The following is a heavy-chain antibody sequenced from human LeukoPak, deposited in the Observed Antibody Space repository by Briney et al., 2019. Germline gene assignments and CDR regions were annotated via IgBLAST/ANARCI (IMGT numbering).Heavy chain of an antibody. J-gene: IGHJ3*02. CDR2: IYSGGST. CDR1: GFTVSSNY. CDR3: ASDYGDSVGAFDI. Sequence: GGSLRLSCAASGFTVSSNYMSWVRQAPGKGLEWVSVIYSGGSTYYADSVKGRFTLSRDNSKNTLYLQMNSLRAEDTAVYYCASDYGDSVGAFDIWGQGTMVTVSS. V-gene: IGHV3-53*01. D-gene: IGHD4-17*01.